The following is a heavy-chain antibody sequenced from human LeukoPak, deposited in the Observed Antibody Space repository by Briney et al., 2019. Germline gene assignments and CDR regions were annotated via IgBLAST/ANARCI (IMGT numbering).Heavy chain of an antibody. Sequence: GGSLRLSCAASGFTFSSCGVHWVRQAPGKGLEWVAVIWYDGSNKYYADSVRGRFTISRDNSKNTLYLQMNSLRAEDTAVYYCAKDPSRSTSSKGVFDYWGQGTLVTVSS. V-gene: IGHV3-33*06. CDR1: GFTFSSCG. J-gene: IGHJ4*02. D-gene: IGHD2-2*01. CDR3: AKDPSRSTSSKGVFDY. CDR2: IWYDGSNK.